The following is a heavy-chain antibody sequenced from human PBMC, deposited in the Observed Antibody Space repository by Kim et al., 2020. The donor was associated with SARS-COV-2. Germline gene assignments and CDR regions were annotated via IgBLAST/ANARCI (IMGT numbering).Heavy chain of an antibody. CDR3: ANEHLYYDILTGLDY. Sequence: GGSLRLSCAASGFTFSSYAMSWVRQAPGKGLEWVSAISGSGGSTYYADSVKGRFTISRDNSKNTLYLQMNSLRAEDTAVYYCANEHLYYDILTGLDYWGQGTLFTVSS. CDR2: ISGSGGST. J-gene: IGHJ4*02. D-gene: IGHD3-9*01. CDR1: GFTFSSYA. V-gene: IGHV3-23*01.